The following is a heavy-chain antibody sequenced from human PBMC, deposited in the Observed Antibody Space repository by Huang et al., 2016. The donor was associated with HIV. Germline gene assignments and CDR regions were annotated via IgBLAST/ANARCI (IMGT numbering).Heavy chain of an antibody. CDR2: IYYSESP. CDR3: ARRQGSGYYFYFDY. CDR1: GVSIKGSNYY. J-gene: IGHJ4*02. V-gene: IGHV4-39*01. D-gene: IGHD3-22*01. Sequence: QLQLQESGPGLVKHSDTLSLKCTISGVSIKGSNYYGGWVRQAPGKGLEWIGDIYYSESPYYNPSLRSRVSLSVDTSKNQVTLKVNAVIAADTAVYYCARRQGSGYYFYFDYWGRGIPVTVSA.